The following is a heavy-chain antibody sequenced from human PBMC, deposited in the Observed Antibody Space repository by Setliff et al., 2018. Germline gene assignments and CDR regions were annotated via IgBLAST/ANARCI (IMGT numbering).Heavy chain of an antibody. J-gene: IGHJ5*02. CDR3: SSGPSKVQFDT. V-gene: IGHV4-59*04. CDR2: MYYSGNT. Sequence: SETLSLTCTVSGGSIRNYYWSWIRQPPGKGLEWIGTMYYSGNTFYMPSLQSRVTISADASTNQLSLKLSSVTAADTAVYYCSSGPSKVQFDTWGRGTPVTVSS. CDR1: GGSIRNYY. D-gene: IGHD6-25*01.